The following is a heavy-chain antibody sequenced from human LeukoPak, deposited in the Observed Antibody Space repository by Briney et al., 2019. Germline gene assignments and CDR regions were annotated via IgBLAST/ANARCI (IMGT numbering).Heavy chain of an antibody. CDR2: ISWGGVSK. D-gene: IGHD1-26*01. V-gene: IGHV3-9*01. Sequence: GGSLRLSCAASGFNFNDYAMHWVRQAPGKGLEWVSSISWGGVSKGYADSVKGRFTISRGNAKNSLYLQMNSLRAEDTAIYYCARGGSDVTVGYWGQGTLVTVSS. J-gene: IGHJ4*02. CDR1: GFNFNDYA. CDR3: ARGGSDVTVGY.